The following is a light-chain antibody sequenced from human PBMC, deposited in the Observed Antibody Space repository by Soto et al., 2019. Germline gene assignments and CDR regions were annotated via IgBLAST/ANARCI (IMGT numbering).Light chain of an antibody. CDR3: SSYTRNSTLV. V-gene: IGLV2-14*01. J-gene: IGLJ2*01. CDR1: SSDVGGYNY. CDR2: EVS. Sequence: QSALTQPASVSGSPERSITISCTGTSSDVGGYNYVSWYQQHPGKAPKLMIYEVSNRPSGVSNRFSGSKSGNTASLTISGLQAEDEADYYCSSYTRNSTLVFGGGTKLTVL.